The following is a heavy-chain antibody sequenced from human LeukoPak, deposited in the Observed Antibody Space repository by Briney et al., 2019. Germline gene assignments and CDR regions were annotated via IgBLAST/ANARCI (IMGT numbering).Heavy chain of an antibody. CDR1: GFTFSSYS. D-gene: IGHD3-10*01. CDR3: ARDKPYYYGSASYPFDY. Sequence: PGGSLRLSCAASGFTFSSYSMNWVRQAPGKGLEWVSSISSSSSYIYYADSVKGRFTISRDNAKNSLYLQMNSLRAEDTAVYYCARDKPYYYGSASYPFDYWGQGTLVTVSS. CDR2: ISSSSSYI. J-gene: IGHJ4*02. V-gene: IGHV3-21*01.